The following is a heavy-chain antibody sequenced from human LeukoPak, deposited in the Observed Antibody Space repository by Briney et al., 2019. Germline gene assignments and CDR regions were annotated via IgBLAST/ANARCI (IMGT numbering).Heavy chain of an antibody. V-gene: IGHV1-2*06. Sequence: ASVKVSCKASGYTFTGYYMHWVRQAPGQGLEWMGRINPNSGGTNYAQKFQGRVTMTRDTSISTAYMELSRLRSDDTAVYYCARDIGGRYYDSSGLVDYWGQGTLVTVSS. J-gene: IGHJ4*02. CDR2: INPNSGGT. D-gene: IGHD3-22*01. CDR3: ARDIGGRYYDSSGLVDY. CDR1: GYTFTGYY.